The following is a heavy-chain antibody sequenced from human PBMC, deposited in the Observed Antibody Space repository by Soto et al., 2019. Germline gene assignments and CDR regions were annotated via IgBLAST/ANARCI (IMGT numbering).Heavy chain of an antibody. Sequence: SETLSLTCTVSGGSISSGGYYWSWIRQHPGKGLEWIGYIYCSGSTYYNPSLKSRVTISVDTSKNQFSLKLSSVTAADTAVYYCARALPEILTGYYDWFDPWGQGTLVTVSS. D-gene: IGHD3-9*01. CDR3: ARALPEILTGYYDWFDP. J-gene: IGHJ5*02. CDR2: IYCSGST. V-gene: IGHV4-31*03. CDR1: GGSISSGGYY.